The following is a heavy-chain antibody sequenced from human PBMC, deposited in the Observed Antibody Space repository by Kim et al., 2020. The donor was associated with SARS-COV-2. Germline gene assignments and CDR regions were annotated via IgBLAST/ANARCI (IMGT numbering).Heavy chain of an antibody. V-gene: IGHV4-39*07. D-gene: IGHD6-13*01. CDR3: AREVAAAGQYFDY. J-gene: IGHJ4*02. CDR1: GGSISSSSYY. Sequence: SETLSLTCTVSGGSISSSSYYWGWIRQPPGKGLEWIGSIYYSGSTYYNPSLKSRVTISVDTSKNQFSLKLSSVTAADTAVYYCAREVAAAGQYFDYWGQGTLVTVSS. CDR2: IYYSGST.